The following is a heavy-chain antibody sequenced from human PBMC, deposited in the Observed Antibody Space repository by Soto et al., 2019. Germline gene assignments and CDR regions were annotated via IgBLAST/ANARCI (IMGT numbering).Heavy chain of an antibody. CDR1: GYTFTDSY. CDR2: MNVNAGGT. J-gene: IGHJ3*01. V-gene: IGHV1-2*02. Sequence: ASVKVSCKASGYTFTDSYLHWVRQAPGQRLEWMGWMNVNAGGTNSPQKFQDRVTMTRXTXXNXXXMXLXRLQSDDTAVYFCARKCGDRCTEDTDALDLWG. CDR3: ARKCGDRCTEDTDALDL. D-gene: IGHD2-21*01.